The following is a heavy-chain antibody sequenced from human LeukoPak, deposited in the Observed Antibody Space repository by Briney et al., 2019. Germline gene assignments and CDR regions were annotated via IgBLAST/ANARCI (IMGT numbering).Heavy chain of an antibody. CDR1: GGTFSSYA. D-gene: IGHD3-16*01. V-gene: IGHV1-46*01. Sequence: GASVTVSCKASGGTFSSYAISWVRQAPGQGLEWMGIINPSGGSTSYAQKFQGRVTMTRDTSTSTVYMELSSLRSEDTAVYYCARENVGADLDYWGQGTLVTVSS. J-gene: IGHJ4*02. CDR2: INPSGGST. CDR3: ARENVGADLDY.